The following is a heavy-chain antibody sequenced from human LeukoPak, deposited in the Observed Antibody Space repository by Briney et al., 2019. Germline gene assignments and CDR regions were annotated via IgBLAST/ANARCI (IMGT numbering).Heavy chain of an antibody. CDR3: VGDSSSWTSWFDP. CDR1: GGSISSSPYY. CDR2: IYYSGST. V-gene: IGHV4-39*07. D-gene: IGHD6-13*01. Sequence: SETLSLTCTVSGGSISSSPYYWGWIRQPPGKGLEWIGTIYYSGSTYYNPSLKSRVTISVDTSKNQFSLRLSSATAADTAVYYCVGDSSSWTSWFDPWGQGTLVTVSS. J-gene: IGHJ5*02.